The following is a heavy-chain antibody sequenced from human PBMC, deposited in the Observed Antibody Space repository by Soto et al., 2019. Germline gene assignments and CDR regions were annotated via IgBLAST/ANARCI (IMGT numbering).Heavy chain of an antibody. CDR1: GGSFSGYY. CDR2: INHSGST. CDR3: ARGLYYYYGLDV. V-gene: IGHV4-34*01. J-gene: IGHJ6*02. Sequence: SETLSLTCAVYGGSFSGYYWTWIRQPPGTGLEWIGEINHSGSTNYNPSLKSRVTISVDTCKNQFSLKLSSVTAAFTAMYYCARGLYYYYGLDVWGQGTTVTVSS.